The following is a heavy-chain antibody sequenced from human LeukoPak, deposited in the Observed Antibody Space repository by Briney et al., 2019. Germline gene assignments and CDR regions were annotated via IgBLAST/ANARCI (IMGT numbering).Heavy chain of an antibody. CDR1: GYTFTKYN. CDR3: AREAVAGTFYLDF. CDR2: IYPSSGST. Sequence: ASVKVSCKASGYTFTKYNLHWARQAPGQGLEWMGIIYPSSGSTSYSQKFRDRVIMTRDTSTSTAYMELSSLSSEDTAVYFCAREAVAGTFYLDFWGQGTLVTVSS. V-gene: IGHV1-46*01. J-gene: IGHJ4*02. D-gene: IGHD6-19*01.